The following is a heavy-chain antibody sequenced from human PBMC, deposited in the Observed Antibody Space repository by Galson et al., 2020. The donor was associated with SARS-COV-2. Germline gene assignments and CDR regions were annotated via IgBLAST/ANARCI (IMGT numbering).Heavy chain of an antibody. V-gene: IGHV3-23*01. CDR1: GFTFSSYA. CDR3: ANRYKAAAKAFYDYYMDV. Sequence: GESLKISCAASGFTFSSYAMSWVRQAPGKGLEWVSAISGSGGSTYYADSVKGRFTISRDNSKNTLYLQMNSLRAEDTAVYYCANRYKAAAKAFYDYYMDVWGKGTTVTVS. D-gene: IGHD6-13*01. CDR2: ISGSGGST. J-gene: IGHJ6*03.